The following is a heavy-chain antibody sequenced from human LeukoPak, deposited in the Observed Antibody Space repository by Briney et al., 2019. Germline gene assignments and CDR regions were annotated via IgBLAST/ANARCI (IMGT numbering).Heavy chain of an antibody. CDR1: GFTFSSYA. V-gene: IGHV3-23*01. D-gene: IGHD6-13*01. CDR3: AKGGSSSWHGFDY. J-gene: IGHJ4*02. Sequence: GGSLRLSCAASGFTFSSYALSWVRQAPGKGLAWVSGISDSGGSTYYAASVKGRFTVSRDNSKNALYLQMNSLRAEDTAVYYCAKGGSSSWHGFDYWGQGTLVTVSS. CDR2: ISDSGGST.